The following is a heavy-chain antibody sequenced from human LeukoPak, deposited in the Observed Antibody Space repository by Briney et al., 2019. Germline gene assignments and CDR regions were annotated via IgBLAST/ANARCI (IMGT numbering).Heavy chain of an antibody. CDR2: ISGSGGST. V-gene: IGHV3-23*01. Sequence: GGSLRLSCAASGFTFSSYGMSWVRQAPGKGLEWVSAISGSGGSTYYADSVKGRFTISRDNSKNTLYLQMNSLRAEDTAVYYCAKVRSSSWYYFDYWGQGTLVTVSS. D-gene: IGHD6-13*01. CDR1: GFTFSSYG. CDR3: AKVRSSSWYYFDY. J-gene: IGHJ4*02.